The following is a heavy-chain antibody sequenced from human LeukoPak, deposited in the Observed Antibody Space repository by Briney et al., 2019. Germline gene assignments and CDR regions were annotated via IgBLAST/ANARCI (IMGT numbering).Heavy chain of an antibody. J-gene: IGHJ3*02. CDR2: IKSKTDGGTT. CDR1: GFTFSNAW. Sequence: PGGSLRLSCAASGFTFSNAWMSWVRQAPGKGLEWVGRIKSKTDGGTTDYAAPVKGRLTISRDDSKNTLYLKMNSLKTEDKAVYYCTTEGYSSGWWAAFDIWGQGTMVTVSS. CDR3: TTEGYSSGWWAAFDI. V-gene: IGHV3-15*01. D-gene: IGHD6-19*01.